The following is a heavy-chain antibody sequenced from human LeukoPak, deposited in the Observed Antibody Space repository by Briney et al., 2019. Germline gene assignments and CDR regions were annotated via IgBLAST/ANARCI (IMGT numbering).Heavy chain of an antibody. V-gene: IGHV3-30*02. Sequence: GSPRLSCAASGFTFSSYGMHWVRQAPGKGLEWVAFIRYDGSNKYYADSVKGRFTISRDNSKNTLYLQMNSLRAEDTAVYYCAKDLWFGELSIPSPPLLGYWGQGTLVTVSS. CDR3: AKDLWFGELSIPSPPLLGY. CDR2: IRYDGSNK. CDR1: GFTFSSYG. J-gene: IGHJ4*02. D-gene: IGHD3-10*01.